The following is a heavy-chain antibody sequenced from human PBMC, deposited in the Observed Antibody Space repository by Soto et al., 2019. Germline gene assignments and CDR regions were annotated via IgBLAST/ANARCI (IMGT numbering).Heavy chain of an antibody. Sequence: QVQLVQSGVEVKKAGASVKVSCKASGYTFSSYGISWARQAPGQGLEWMGWISYYNVNTHDAQKFQCRLIMTTDPSTRTAYMELRGLSSDDTAVYFCSRAGSYSGSGTYSPPRYYGMDVWGQGTTVTVSS. D-gene: IGHD3-10*01. J-gene: IGHJ6*02. CDR3: SRAGSYSGSGTYSPPRYYGMDV. V-gene: IGHV1-18*01. CDR1: GYTFSSYG. CDR2: ISYYNVNT.